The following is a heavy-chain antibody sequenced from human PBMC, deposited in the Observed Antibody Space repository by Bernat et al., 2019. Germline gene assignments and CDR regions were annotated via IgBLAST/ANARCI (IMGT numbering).Heavy chain of an antibody. D-gene: IGHD2-2*01. J-gene: IGHJ6*02. V-gene: IGHV3-43*02. Sequence: EVQLVESGGGVVQPGGSLRLSCAASGFTFDDYAMHWVRQAPGKGLEWVSLISGDGGSTYYADSVKGRFTISRDNSKNFLYLQMNSLRTEDTALYYCAKDRQGYCSSTSCSDYYYYYGMDVWGQGTTVTVSS. CDR1: GFTFDDYA. CDR2: ISGDGGST. CDR3: AKDRQGYCSSTSCSDYYYYYGMDV.